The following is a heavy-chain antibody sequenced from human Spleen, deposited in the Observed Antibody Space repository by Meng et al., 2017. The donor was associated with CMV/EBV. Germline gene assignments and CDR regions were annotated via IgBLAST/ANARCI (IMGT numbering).Heavy chain of an antibody. Sequence: GGSMRLSCAASGFTFSSYAMSWVRQAPGKGLEWVSAISGSGGSTYYADSVKGRFTISRDNSKNTLYLQMNSLRAQDTAVYYCAKDEDPRGKHWGQGTLVTVSS. V-gene: IGHV3-23*01. CDR3: AKDEDPRGKH. D-gene: IGHD3-10*01. CDR2: ISGSGGST. J-gene: IGHJ1*01. CDR1: GFTFSSYA.